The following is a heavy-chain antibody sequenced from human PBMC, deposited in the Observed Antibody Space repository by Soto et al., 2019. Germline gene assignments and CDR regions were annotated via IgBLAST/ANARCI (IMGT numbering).Heavy chain of an antibody. V-gene: IGHV1-58*01. CDR2: IVVGSGNT. Sequence: ASVKVSCKASGFTFTSSAVQWVRQARGQRLEWIGWIVVGSGNTNYAQKFQERVTITRDMSTSTAYMELSSLRSEDTAVYYCAADPKCVTIFGVVIIAGMDVWGQGTTVTVSS. CDR3: AADPKCVTIFGVVIIAGMDV. D-gene: IGHD3-3*01. CDR1: GFTFTSSA. J-gene: IGHJ6*02.